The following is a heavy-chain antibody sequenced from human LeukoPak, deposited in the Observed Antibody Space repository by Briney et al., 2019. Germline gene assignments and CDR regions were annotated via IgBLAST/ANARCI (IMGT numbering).Heavy chain of an antibody. Sequence: ASVKVSCKASGYTFTDCYIHWVRQAPGQGLEWMGWINPNSGATNYAQKFQGRVTMTRDTSISTAYMELQRLRSDDTAVYYCARVPYYYDSSGYSIPPAIFDYWGQGTLVTVSS. CDR2: INPNSGAT. J-gene: IGHJ4*02. CDR3: ARVPYYYDSSGYSIPPAIFDY. V-gene: IGHV1-2*02. CDR1: GYTFTDCY. D-gene: IGHD3-22*01.